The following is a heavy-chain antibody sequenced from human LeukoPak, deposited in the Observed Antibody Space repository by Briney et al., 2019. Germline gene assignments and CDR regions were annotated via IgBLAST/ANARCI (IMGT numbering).Heavy chain of an antibody. V-gene: IGHV4-34*01. J-gene: IGHJ5*02. CDR3: ARGMPYYGSGSPLRP. Sequence: SEALSLTCAVYGGSFSGYYWSWIRQPPGKGLEWIGEINHSGSTNYNPSLKSRVTISVDTSKNQFSLKLSSVTAADTAVYYRARGMPYYGSGSPLRPWGQGTLVTVSS. D-gene: IGHD3-10*01. CDR1: GGSFSGYY. CDR2: INHSGST.